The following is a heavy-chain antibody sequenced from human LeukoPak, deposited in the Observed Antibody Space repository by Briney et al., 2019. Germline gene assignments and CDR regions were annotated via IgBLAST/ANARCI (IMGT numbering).Heavy chain of an antibody. Sequence: GGSLRLSCAASGFTFSSYGMHWVRQAPGKGLEWVAVILYDGSNKYYADSVKGRFTISRDNSKNTLYLQMNSLRAEDTAVYYCAKPDWGDTTAMVLGWGQGTLVTVSS. D-gene: IGHD5-18*01. CDR1: GFTFSSYG. CDR2: ILYDGSNK. V-gene: IGHV3-30*18. CDR3: AKPDWGDTTAMVLG. J-gene: IGHJ4*02.